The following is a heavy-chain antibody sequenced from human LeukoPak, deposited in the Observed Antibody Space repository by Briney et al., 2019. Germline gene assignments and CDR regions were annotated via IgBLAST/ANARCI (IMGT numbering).Heavy chain of an antibody. CDR3: ARDGEYYDSSGSYFDY. V-gene: IGHV4-30-2*01. D-gene: IGHD3-22*01. CDR1: GGPISSGGYS. J-gene: IGHJ4*02. CDR2: TYHSGST. Sequence: PSETLSLTCAVSGGPISSGGYSWSWIRQPPGKGLEWIGYTYHSGSTYYNPSLKSRVTISVDRSKNQFSLKLSSVTAADTAVYYCARDGEYYDSSGSYFDYWGQGTLVTVSS.